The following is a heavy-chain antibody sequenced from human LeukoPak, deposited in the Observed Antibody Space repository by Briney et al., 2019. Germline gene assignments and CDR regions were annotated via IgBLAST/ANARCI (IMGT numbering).Heavy chain of an antibody. CDR1: GITLSNYG. Sequence: GGSLRLSCAVSGITLSNYGMSWVRQAPGKGLEWVSAISGSGGSTYYADSVKGRFTISRDNSKNTLYLQMNSLRAEDTSVYYCAKRRYYDSSGYLDYWGQGTLVTVSS. J-gene: IGHJ4*02. D-gene: IGHD3-22*01. CDR2: ISGSGGST. CDR3: AKRRYYDSSGYLDY. V-gene: IGHV3-23*01.